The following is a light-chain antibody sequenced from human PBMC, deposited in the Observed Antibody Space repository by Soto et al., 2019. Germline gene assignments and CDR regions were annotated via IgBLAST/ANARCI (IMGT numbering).Light chain of an antibody. J-gene: IGLJ2*01. CDR2: DTS. Sequence: AVVTQEPSLTVSPGGTVTLTCGSSTGAVTSGHSPYWFQQKSGQAPRTLIYDTSNKHSWTPARFSGSLLGGKAALTLSGAQPEDEAEYYCLLSYSGAHVVFGGGTKLTVL. CDR3: LLSYSGAHVV. V-gene: IGLV7-46*01. CDR1: TGAVTSGHS.